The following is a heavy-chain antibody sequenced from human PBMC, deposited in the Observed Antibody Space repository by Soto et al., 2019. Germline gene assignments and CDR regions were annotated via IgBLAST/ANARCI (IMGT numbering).Heavy chain of an antibody. J-gene: IGHJ6*02. D-gene: IGHD3-10*01. CDR2: ISGSGGST. Sequence: AGGSLRLSCAASGFTFSSYAMSWVRQAPGKGLEWVSAISGSGGSTYYADSVKGRFTISRDNSKNTLYLQMNSLRAEDTAVYYCAKAFMVRGVIEQPDYYYGMDVWGQGTTVTVSS. V-gene: IGHV3-23*01. CDR3: AKAFMVRGVIEQPDYYYGMDV. CDR1: GFTFSSYA.